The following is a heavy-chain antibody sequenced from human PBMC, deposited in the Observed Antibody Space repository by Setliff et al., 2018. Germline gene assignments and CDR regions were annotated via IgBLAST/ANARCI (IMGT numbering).Heavy chain of an antibody. CDR1: GDSINSYPYY. CDR2: IYYRGDT. D-gene: IGHD1-1*01. Sequence: SETLSLTCTVSGDSINSYPYYWGCIRQPPGKGLEWIGRIYYRGDTYYNASLKGRLTISVDTAQNQFSLRLTSVTAADTAVYYCARTGTYRYFDYWGQGALVTVSS. J-gene: IGHJ4*02. CDR3: ARTGTYRYFDY. V-gene: IGHV4-39*01.